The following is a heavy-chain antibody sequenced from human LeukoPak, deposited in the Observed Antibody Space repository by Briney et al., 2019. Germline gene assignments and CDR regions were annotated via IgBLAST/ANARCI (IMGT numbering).Heavy chain of an antibody. Sequence: GGSLRLSCAASGFTVSSSYMSWVRQAPGKGLEWVSVIYSGGSTYYADSVKGRFTISRDNSKNSLYLQMNSLRAEDTAVYYCAKSSYYDSSGYYREYYFDYWGQGTLVTVSS. D-gene: IGHD3-22*01. CDR3: AKSSYYDSSGYYREYYFDY. CDR2: IYSGGST. J-gene: IGHJ4*02. V-gene: IGHV3-53*01. CDR1: GFTVSSSY.